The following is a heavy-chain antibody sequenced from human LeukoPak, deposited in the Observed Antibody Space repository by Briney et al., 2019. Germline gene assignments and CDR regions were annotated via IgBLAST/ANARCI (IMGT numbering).Heavy chain of an antibody. CDR3: ARGSTGRGLYYYGMDV. Sequence: SVEVSCKASGYTFTSYAMHWVRQAPGQRLEWMGWIIPIFGTANYAQKFQGRVTITADESTSTAYMELSSLRSEDTAVYYCARGSTGRGLYYYGMDVWGQGTTVTVSS. CDR1: GYTFTSYA. V-gene: IGHV1-69*13. J-gene: IGHJ6*02. D-gene: IGHD2-2*01. CDR2: IIPIFGTA.